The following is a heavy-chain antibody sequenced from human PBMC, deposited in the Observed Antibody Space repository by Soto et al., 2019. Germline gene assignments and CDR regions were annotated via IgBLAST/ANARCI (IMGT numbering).Heavy chain of an antibody. D-gene: IGHD2-2*01. Sequence: PGGSLRLSCAASGFTFSSYAMHWVRQAPGKGLEWVAVISYDGSNKYYADSVKGRFTISRDNSKNTLYLQMNSLRAEDTAVYYCATSYPDIVVVPAAGEFDYWGQGTLVTVSS. CDR2: ISYDGSNK. J-gene: IGHJ4*02. CDR3: ATSYPDIVVVPAAGEFDY. V-gene: IGHV3-30-3*01. CDR1: GFTFSSYA.